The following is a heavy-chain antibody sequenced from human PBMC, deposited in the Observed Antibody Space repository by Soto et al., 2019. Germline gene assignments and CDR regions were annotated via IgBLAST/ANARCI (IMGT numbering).Heavy chain of an antibody. CDR3: ARGAAVAGFFDY. CDR1: GFTVSSNY. D-gene: IGHD6-19*01. J-gene: IGHJ4*02. V-gene: IGHV3-53*01. CDR2: IYSGGST. Sequence: VQLVESGGGLIQPGGSLRLSCAASGFTVSSNYMIWVRQAPGKGLEWVSLIYSGGSTYYADSVKGRFTISRDTSKNTVYLQMDRLRAEDTAVYYCARGAAVAGFFDYWGQGTLVTVSS.